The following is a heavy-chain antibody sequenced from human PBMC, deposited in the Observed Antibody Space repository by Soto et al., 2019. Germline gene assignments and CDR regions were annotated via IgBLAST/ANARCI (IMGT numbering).Heavy chain of an antibody. CDR1: GGSMIAYY. V-gene: IGHV4-59*01. CDR2: TYYSGST. J-gene: IGHJ4*02. D-gene: IGHD6-13*01. Sequence: PSETLYLTCTVSGGSMIAYYWNWMRQPPGKGLQWIGYTYYSGSTTYNPSLKSRVTISVDSSKHRFSLKLDSVTPAHTAVYYCAGGRGTAGKRYLYYWGRG. CDR3: AGGRGTAGKRYLYY.